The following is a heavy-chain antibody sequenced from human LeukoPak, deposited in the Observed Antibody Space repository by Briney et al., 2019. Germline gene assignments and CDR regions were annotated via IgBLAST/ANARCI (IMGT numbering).Heavy chain of an antibody. Sequence: GGSLRLSCAASGFTFSSYAMSWVRQAPGKGLEWVSSISGSGNRTYYADSVKGRFTISRDNSKNTLFLQMNSLRAEDTAVYYCARNRYGGRTFFDYWGQGTLVTVSS. CDR2: ISGSGNRT. CDR3: ARNRYGGRTFFDY. CDR1: GFTFSSYA. J-gene: IGHJ4*02. D-gene: IGHD4/OR15-4a*01. V-gene: IGHV3-23*01.